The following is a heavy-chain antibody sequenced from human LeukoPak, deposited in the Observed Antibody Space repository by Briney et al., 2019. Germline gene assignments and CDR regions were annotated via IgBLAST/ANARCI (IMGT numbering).Heavy chain of an antibody. CDR2: IKQDGSEK. CDR3: ARAVPGYSSSWYRGYYYYYMDV. V-gene: IGHV3-7*01. Sequence: PGGSLRLSCAASGFTFSSYWMSWVRQAPGKGLEWVANIKQDGSEKYYVDSVKGRFTISRDNAKNSLYLQMNSLRAEDTAVYYCARAVPGYSSSWYRGYYYYYMDVWGKGTTVTVSS. D-gene: IGHD6-13*01. CDR1: GFTFSSYW. J-gene: IGHJ6*03.